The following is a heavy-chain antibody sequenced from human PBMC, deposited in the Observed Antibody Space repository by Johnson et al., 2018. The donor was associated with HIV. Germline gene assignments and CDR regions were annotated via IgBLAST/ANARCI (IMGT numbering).Heavy chain of an antibody. CDR2: IKQDGSEK. V-gene: IGHV3-7*02. CDR3: AKGSGFYAAFDI. CDR1: GFTFSNAW. J-gene: IGHJ3*02. D-gene: IGHD3-22*01. Sequence: VQLVESGGNLVQPGGSLRLSCAASGFTFSNAWMTWVRQAPGKGLEWVANIKQDGSEKYYVDSVKGRFTISRDNAKNSLYLQMNSLRIEDTALYYCAKGSGFYAAFDIWGQGTMVTVSS.